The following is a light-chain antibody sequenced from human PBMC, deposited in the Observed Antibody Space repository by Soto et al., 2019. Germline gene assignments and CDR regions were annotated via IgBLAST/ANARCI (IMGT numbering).Light chain of an antibody. Sequence: EIVLTQSPGTLSLSPGERATLSCRASQSVTSNYLAWYQQKPGQAPRLLIYGASSKATGIPDRFSGSGSGTDFTLTISRLEPEDFAVYYCQHYVNSPWTFGKGTKVEIK. CDR2: GAS. V-gene: IGKV3-20*01. CDR3: QHYVNSPWT. J-gene: IGKJ1*01. CDR1: QSVTSNY.